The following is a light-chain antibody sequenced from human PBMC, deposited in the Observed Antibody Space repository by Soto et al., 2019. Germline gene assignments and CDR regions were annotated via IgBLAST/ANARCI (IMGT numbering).Light chain of an antibody. Sequence: DLVMTQSPLSLPVTPGEPASISCRSSQSLLHSNGYNYLDWYLQKPGQSPQLLIYSGSNRASGVPDRFSGSGSGTDFTLKISRVEAEDVGTYSCMQAVQTPRTFGPGTKLEIK. V-gene: IGKV2-28*01. CDR3: MQAVQTPRT. CDR1: QSLLHSNGYNY. J-gene: IGKJ2*01. CDR2: SGS.